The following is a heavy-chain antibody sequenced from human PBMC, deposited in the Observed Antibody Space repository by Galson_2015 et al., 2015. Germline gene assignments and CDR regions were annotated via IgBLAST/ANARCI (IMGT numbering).Heavy chain of an antibody. V-gene: IGHV3-13*01. Sequence: SLRLSCAASRFTFSSYDMHWVRHATGKGLEWVSAIGTAGDTYYPGSVKGRFTISRENAKNSLYLQMNSLRAGDTAVYYCAREFRKWFQEGAFDIWGQGTMVTVSS. CDR2: IGTAGDT. J-gene: IGHJ3*02. D-gene: IGHD3-22*01. CDR3: AREFRKWFQEGAFDI. CDR1: RFTFSSYD.